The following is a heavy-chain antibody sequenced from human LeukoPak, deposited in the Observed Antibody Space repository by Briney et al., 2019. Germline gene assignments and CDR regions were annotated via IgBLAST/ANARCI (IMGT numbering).Heavy chain of an antibody. CDR3: ASPPMSSSGYYFEY. J-gene: IGHJ4*02. CDR2: IRSGGGTI. D-gene: IGHD6-6*01. CDR1: GFSLSSYE. V-gene: IGHV3-48*03. Sequence: GGSLRLSCVASGFSLSSYEMNWVRQAPGKGLEWVACIRSGGGTIYYVDSVRGRFTISRDNAKNSLYLQMNSLRAEDTAVYYCASPPMSSSGYYFEYWGEGSLVTVS.